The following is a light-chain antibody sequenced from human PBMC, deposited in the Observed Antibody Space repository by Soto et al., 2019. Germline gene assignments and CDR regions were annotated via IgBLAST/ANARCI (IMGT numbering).Light chain of an antibody. CDR1: QSISSY. Sequence: DIQMTQSPSSLSASVGDRVTITCRASQSISSYLNWYQQKPGKAPKLLIYAASSLQSGVPSRFSGSGSGTDFTLTISNLQPEDFATYYCQQSYSTPPTFGQRTKVEIK. V-gene: IGKV1-39*01. CDR3: QQSYSTPPT. CDR2: AAS. J-gene: IGKJ1*01.